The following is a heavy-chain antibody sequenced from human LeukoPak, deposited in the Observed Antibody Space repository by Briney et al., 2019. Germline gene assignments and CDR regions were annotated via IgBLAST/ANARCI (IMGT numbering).Heavy chain of an antibody. V-gene: IGHV3-21*01. D-gene: IGHD3-10*01. CDR1: GFTFSSYW. J-gene: IGHJ4*02. CDR3: ARDLRWFGELLSAYFDY. Sequence: GGSLRLSCAASGFTFSSYWMSWVRQAPGKGLEWVSSISSSSSYIYYADSVKGRFTISRDNAKNSLYLQMNSLRAEDTAVYYCARDLRWFGELLSAYFDYWGQGTLVTVSS. CDR2: ISSSSSYI.